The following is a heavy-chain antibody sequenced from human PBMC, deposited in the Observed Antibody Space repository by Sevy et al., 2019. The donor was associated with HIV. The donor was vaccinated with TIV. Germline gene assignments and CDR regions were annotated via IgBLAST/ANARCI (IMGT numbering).Heavy chain of an antibody. CDR2: INPNSGDT. CDR3: ASPGGYRYGSLLDN. J-gene: IGHJ4*02. V-gene: IGHV1-2*02. D-gene: IGHD5-18*01. Sequence: ASVKVSCKASGYIFTDYFMHWVRQAPGQGLEWMGWINPNSGDTKYAQKFQGRVTVTRDTSIRTAYMELSSLRFDDTAVYYCASPGGYRYGSLLDNWGQGNLVTVSS. CDR1: GYIFTDYF.